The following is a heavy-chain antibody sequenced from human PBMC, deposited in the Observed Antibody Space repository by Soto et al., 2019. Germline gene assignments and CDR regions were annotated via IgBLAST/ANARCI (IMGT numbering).Heavy chain of an antibody. CDR2: INPNSGGT. D-gene: IGHD3-3*01. V-gene: IGHV1-2*04. J-gene: IGHJ6*02. Sequence: QVQLVQSGAEVKKPGASVKVSCKASGYTFTGYYMHWVRQAPGQGLEWMGWINPNSGGTNYAQKFQGWVTMTRDTSISTAYMELSRLRSDDTAVYYCARNPTIFGVTAPYGMDVWGQGTTVTVSS. CDR3: ARNPTIFGVTAPYGMDV. CDR1: GYTFTGYY.